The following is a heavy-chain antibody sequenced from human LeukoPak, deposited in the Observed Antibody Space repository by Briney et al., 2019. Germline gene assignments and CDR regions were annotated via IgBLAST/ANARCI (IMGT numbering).Heavy chain of an antibody. V-gene: IGHV3-21*04. CDR3: AKGGDYSTSSELDF. Sequence: GGSLRLSCAASGFTFSSYSMNWVRQAPGKGLEWVSSISSSSSYIYYADSVKGRFTISRDNSKNTLFLQMNSLRPDDTAVYYCAKGGDYSTSSELDFWGQGTLVTVSS. CDR1: GFTFSSYS. D-gene: IGHD6-6*01. CDR2: ISSSSSYI. J-gene: IGHJ4*02.